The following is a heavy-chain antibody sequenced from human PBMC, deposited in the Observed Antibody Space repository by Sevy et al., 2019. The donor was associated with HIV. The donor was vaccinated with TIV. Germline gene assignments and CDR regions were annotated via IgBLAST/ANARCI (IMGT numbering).Heavy chain of an antibody. CDR1: GFTFSSYG. V-gene: IGHV3-33*01. Sequence: GGCLRLSCAASGFTFSSYGMHWVRQAPGKGLEWVAVIWYDGSNKYYTDSVKGRFTISRDNSKNTRYLQMNSLRAEDTAVYYCAMNYYDSSGSSFFFDYWGQGTLVTVSS. J-gene: IGHJ4*02. CDR2: IWYDGSNK. D-gene: IGHD3-22*01. CDR3: AMNYYDSSGSSFFFDY.